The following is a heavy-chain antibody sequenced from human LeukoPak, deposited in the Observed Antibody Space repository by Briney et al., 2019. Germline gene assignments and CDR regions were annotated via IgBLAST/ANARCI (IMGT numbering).Heavy chain of an antibody. J-gene: IGHJ3*02. CDR1: GYTFTSYY. V-gene: IGHV1-46*01. CDR3: ARGWADSSGYSMEDAFDI. CDR2: INPSGGST. Sequence: RWASVKVSCTASGYTFTSYYMHWVRQAPGQGLEWMGIINPSGGSTSYAQKFQGRVTMTRDTSTSTVYMELSSLRSEDTAVYYCARGWADSSGYSMEDAFDIWGQGTMVTVSS. D-gene: IGHD3-22*01.